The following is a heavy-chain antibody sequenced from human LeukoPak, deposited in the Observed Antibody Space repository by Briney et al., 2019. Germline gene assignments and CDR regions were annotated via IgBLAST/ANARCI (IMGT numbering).Heavy chain of an antibody. V-gene: IGHV1-2*04. D-gene: IGHD3-10*01. CDR2: INPNSGGT. J-gene: IGHJ5*02. CDR1: GYTFTGYY. CDR3: ARGRRYYYGSGAFDP. Sequence: ASVKVSCKASGYTFTGYYMHWVRQAPGQGLEWMGWINPNSGGTNYAQKFQGWVTMTRDTSISTAYMELSRLRSDDSAVYYCARGRRYYYGSGAFDPWGQGTLVTVSS.